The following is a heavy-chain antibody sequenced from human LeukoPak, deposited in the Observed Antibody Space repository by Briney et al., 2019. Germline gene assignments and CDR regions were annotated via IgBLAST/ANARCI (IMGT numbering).Heavy chain of an antibody. V-gene: IGHV3-33*08. Sequence: PGGSLRLSCAASGFTFSNYAMHWVRQAPGKGLEWVAVIWHDSRNEYYLNSVKGRFTISRDNPNNRLYLEMNSLRTEDTAVYFCASVMYDFWSPRHPLAFNSWGQGTPVIVSS. CDR3: ASVMYDFWSPRHPLAFNS. D-gene: IGHD3-3*01. CDR2: IWHDSRNE. J-gene: IGHJ5*01. CDR1: GFTFSNYA.